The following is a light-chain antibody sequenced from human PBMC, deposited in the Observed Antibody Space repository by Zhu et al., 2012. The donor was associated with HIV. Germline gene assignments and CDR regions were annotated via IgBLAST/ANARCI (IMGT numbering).Light chain of an antibody. CDR1: QTVSRNY. Sequence: EIVLTQSPGTLSLSPGERATLSCRASQTVSRNYLAWYQQKPGQPPRLLIYSASRRVTGIPDRFSGSGSGTDFTLTISRLEPEDFVVYYCQLYGTSPPLTFGGGTKVEIK. V-gene: IGKV3-20*01. J-gene: IGKJ4*01. CDR2: SAS. CDR3: QLYGTSPPLT.